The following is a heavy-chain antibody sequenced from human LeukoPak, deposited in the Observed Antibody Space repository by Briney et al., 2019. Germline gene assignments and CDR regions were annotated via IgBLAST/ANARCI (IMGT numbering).Heavy chain of an antibody. D-gene: IGHD3-22*01. CDR3: ATGNDYSIIMIVVVLTHFDY. Sequence: SETLSLTCTVSGYSISSGYYWGWIRQPPGKGLEWIGSIYHSGSTNYNPSLKSRVTISVDTSKNQFSLKLSSVTAADTAVYYCATGNDYSIIMIVVVLTHFDYWGQGTLVTVSS. V-gene: IGHV4-38-2*02. J-gene: IGHJ4*02. CDR2: IYHSGST. CDR1: GYSISSGYY.